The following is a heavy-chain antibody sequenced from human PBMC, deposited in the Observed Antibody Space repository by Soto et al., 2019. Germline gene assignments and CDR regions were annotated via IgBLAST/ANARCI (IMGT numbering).Heavy chain of an antibody. CDR3: AVLTTETEAAY. D-gene: IGHD4-17*01. CDR2: ISGSGSRT. CDR1: GFMFSSYV. Sequence: EVQLLESGGGLVQPGGSRRLSCAASGFMFSSYVMSWVRQAPGKGLEWVSGISGSGSRTYYAEPVKGRFRISRDNSKIAPFLPMNSLRVKDTVVYYSAVLTTETEAAYWGQGKLVIVPS. V-gene: IGHV3-23*01. J-gene: IGHJ4*02.